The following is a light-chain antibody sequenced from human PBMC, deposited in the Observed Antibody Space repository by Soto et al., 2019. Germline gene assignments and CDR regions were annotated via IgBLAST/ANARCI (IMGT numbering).Light chain of an antibody. J-gene: IGKJ1*01. CDR2: AAS. CDR1: QNIASY. V-gene: IGKV1-39*01. CDR3: QQKFNVPRT. Sequence: DIQMTQSPSLPSESVGDRVTNTCRASQNIASYLNWYQQRPGKAPELLFYAASSLQSGVPLRFSGSGSGTEFTLTIDSLQPEDFASYYCQQKFNVPRTFGPGTKVDIK.